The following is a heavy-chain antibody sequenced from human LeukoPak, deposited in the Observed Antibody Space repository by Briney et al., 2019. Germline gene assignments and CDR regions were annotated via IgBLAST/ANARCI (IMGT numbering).Heavy chain of an antibody. CDR1: GGSISSGGYY. Sequence: SETLSLTCTVSGGSISSGGYYWSWIRQHPGKGLEWIGYIYYSGSTYYNPSLKSRVTISVDTSKNQFSLKLSSVTAADTAVYYCARGNGVLYYYDSSGYWDYWGQGTLATVSS. D-gene: IGHD3-22*01. CDR2: IYYSGST. J-gene: IGHJ4*02. V-gene: IGHV4-31*03. CDR3: ARGNGVLYYYDSSGYWDY.